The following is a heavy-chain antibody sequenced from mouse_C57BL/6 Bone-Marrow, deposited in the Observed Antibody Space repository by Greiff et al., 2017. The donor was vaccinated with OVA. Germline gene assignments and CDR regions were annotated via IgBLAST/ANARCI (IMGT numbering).Heavy chain of an antibody. CDR2: FHPYNDDT. Sequence: VQLQQSGAELVKPGASVKMSCKASGYTFTTYPIEWMKQNHGKSLEWIGNFHPYNDDTKYNEKFKGKATLTVEKSSSTVYLELSRLTSDDSAVYYCARGFYYYGSGYWYFDVWGTGTTVTVSS. CDR1: GYTFTTYP. J-gene: IGHJ1*03. V-gene: IGHV1-47*01. CDR3: ARGFYYYGSGYWYFDV. D-gene: IGHD1-1*01.